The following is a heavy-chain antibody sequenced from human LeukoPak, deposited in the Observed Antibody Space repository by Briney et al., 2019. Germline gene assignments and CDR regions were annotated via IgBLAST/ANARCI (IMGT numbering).Heavy chain of an antibody. V-gene: IGHV1-69*05. CDR2: IIPIFGTA. CDR1: GGTCSSYA. J-gene: IGHJ3*02. CDR3: ARDCGSTSCYDAFDI. Sequence: SVKVSCKASGGTCSSYAISWVRQAPGQGLEWMGGIIPIFGTANYAQKFQGRVTITTDESTSTAYMELSSLRSEDTAVYYCARDCGSTSCYDAFDIRGQGTMVTVSS. D-gene: IGHD2-2*01.